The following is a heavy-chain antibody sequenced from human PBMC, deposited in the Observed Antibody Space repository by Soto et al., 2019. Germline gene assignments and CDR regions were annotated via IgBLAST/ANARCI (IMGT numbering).Heavy chain of an antibody. CDR1: GGTFSSYA. Sequence: QVQLVQSGAEVKKPGSSVKVSCKASGGTFSSYAISWVRQAPGQGLEWMGGIIPIFGTANYAQKLQGRVTITADEYTSTAYMELSSLRSEDTAVYYCARGGIAAAGLYYYYYGMDVWGQGTTVTVSS. V-gene: IGHV1-69*01. CDR2: IIPIFGTA. J-gene: IGHJ6*02. D-gene: IGHD6-13*01. CDR3: ARGGIAAAGLYYYYYGMDV.